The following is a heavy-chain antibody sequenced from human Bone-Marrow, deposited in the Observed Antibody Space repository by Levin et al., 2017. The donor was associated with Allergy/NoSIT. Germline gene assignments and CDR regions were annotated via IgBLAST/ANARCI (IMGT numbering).Heavy chain of an antibody. CDR2: IKTRTDGGTT. D-gene: IGHD2-8*01. V-gene: IGHV3-15*07. Sequence: NPGGSLRLSCAGSGLTFSNAWMNWVRQAPGKGLEWVGRIKTRTDGGTTDYAAPVKGRFTISRDDSKSTLYLQMNSLRTEDTALYYCTTGGASPEYGTMSWYYFDFWGQGTPVTVSS. CDR3: TTGGASPEYGTMSWYYFDF. CDR1: GLTFSNAW. J-gene: IGHJ4*02.